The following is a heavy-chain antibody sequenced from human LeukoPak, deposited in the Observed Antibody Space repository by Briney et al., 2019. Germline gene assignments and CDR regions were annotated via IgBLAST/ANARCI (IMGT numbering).Heavy chain of an antibody. CDR3: ARDLSIVVVPAAPYVSNY. D-gene: IGHD2-2*01. V-gene: IGHV3-30*02. J-gene: IGHJ4*02. CDR2: IRYDGSNE. Sequence: GGSLRLSCAASGFSFSGYGMHWVRQAPGKGLEWVAFIRYDGSNEYYADSVKGRFTISRDDSKGTLYLQMNSLRAEDTAVYYCARDLSIVVVPAAPYVSNYWGQGTLVTVSS. CDR1: GFSFSGYG.